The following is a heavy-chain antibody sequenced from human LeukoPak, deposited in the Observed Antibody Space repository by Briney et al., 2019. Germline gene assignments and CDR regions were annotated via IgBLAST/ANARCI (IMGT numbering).Heavy chain of an antibody. CDR3: AKGGRLRYFDDRIGYYGMDV. J-gene: IGHJ6*02. D-gene: IGHD3-9*01. CDR1: GFTFSTYA. V-gene: IGHV3-23*01. CDR2: ITGGGGTT. Sequence: AGGSLRLSCAASGFTFSTYAMSWDRRTPGKGLEWVSAITGGGGTTYYADSVKGRFTISRDNSKNTLYVQMNSLRAEDTAIYYCAKGGRLRYFDDRIGYYGMDVWGQGTTVTVSS.